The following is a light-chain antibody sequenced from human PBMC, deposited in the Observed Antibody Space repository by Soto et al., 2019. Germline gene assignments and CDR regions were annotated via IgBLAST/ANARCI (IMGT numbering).Light chain of an antibody. J-gene: IGKJ1*01. Sequence: IILKQSKGTLSLSPGERATLSCRASQSVSSSYLSWYQQNPGQAPRLLIYGASSRATGIPDRFSGSGSGTDFTLTISRLEPEDFAVYYCQRYGTSRTFGQGTKEDI. V-gene: IGKV3-20*01. CDR1: QSVSSSY. CDR3: QRYGTSRT. CDR2: GAS.